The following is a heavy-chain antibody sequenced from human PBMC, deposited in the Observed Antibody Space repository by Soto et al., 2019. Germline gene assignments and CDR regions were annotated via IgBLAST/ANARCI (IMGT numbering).Heavy chain of an antibody. D-gene: IGHD3-22*01. CDR2: IRSKAYGGTT. J-gene: IGHJ4*02. V-gene: IGHV3-49*03. CDR3: TSHYDSSGYYSYDY. Sequence: GGSLRLSCTASGFTFGDYAMSWFRQAPGKGLEWVGFIRSKAYGGTTEYAASVKGRFTISRDDSKSIAYLQMNSLKTEDTAVYYCTSHYDSSGYYSYDYWXQGTLVTVSS. CDR1: GFTFGDYA.